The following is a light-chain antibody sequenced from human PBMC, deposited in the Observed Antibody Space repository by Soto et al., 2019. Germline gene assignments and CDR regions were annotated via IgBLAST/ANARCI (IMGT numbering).Light chain of an antibody. CDR3: QQRSKWPMVT. CDR1: QSVSSY. V-gene: IGKV3-11*01. Sequence: EIVLTQSPATLSLSPGERATLSCRASQSVSSYLAWYQQKPGQAPRLLIYDASNRATGIPARFSGSGSGTDFTLTIISLEPEDFAVDYCQQRSKWPMVTFGQGTRLEIK. CDR2: DAS. J-gene: IGKJ5*01.